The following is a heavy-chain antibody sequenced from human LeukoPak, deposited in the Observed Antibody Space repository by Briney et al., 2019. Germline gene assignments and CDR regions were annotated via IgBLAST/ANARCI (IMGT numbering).Heavy chain of an antibody. Sequence: GGSLRLSCAASGFTFSSYAMSWVRQAPGKGLEWVSSISSSSSYIYYADSVKGRFTISRDNAKNSLYLQMNSLRAEDTAVYYCARDHRLYYFDYWGQGTLVTVSS. D-gene: IGHD5-12*01. CDR3: ARDHRLYYFDY. CDR1: GFTFSSYA. J-gene: IGHJ4*02. CDR2: ISSSSSYI. V-gene: IGHV3-21*01.